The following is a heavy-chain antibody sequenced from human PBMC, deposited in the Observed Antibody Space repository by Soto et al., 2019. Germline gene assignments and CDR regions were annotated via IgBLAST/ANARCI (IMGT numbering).Heavy chain of an antibody. V-gene: IGHV4-30-2*01. CDR2: TYHSGNP. J-gene: IGHJ5*02. Sequence: SETLSLTCGVSGDTISTGGYSWAWIRQPPGKALEWIGHTYHSGNPYYNPSLKSRVIISVDRSKNQFSLKLTSVTAADTAVYYCARLGGYYQSLDTWGQGTLVTVSS. CDR1: GDTISTGGYS. D-gene: IGHD3-3*01. CDR3: ARLGGYYQSLDT.